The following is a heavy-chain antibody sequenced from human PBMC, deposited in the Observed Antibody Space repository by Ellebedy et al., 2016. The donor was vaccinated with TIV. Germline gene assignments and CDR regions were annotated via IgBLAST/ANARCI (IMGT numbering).Heavy chain of an antibody. CDR2: ISSSSSYI. Sequence: GESLKISCAASGFTFSDYTMNWVRQAPGKGLEWVSSISSSSSYIYYAYSVKGRFTISRDNAKNSLYLQMNSLRAEDTAVYYCARDTPPTLCLEVTTSPFDYWGQGTLVTVSS. D-gene: IGHD4-17*01. V-gene: IGHV3-21*01. J-gene: IGHJ4*02. CDR1: GFTFSDYT. CDR3: ARDTPPTLCLEVTTSPFDY.